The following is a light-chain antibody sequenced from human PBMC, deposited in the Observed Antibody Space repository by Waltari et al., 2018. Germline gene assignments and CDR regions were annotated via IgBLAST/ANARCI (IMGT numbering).Light chain of an antibody. V-gene: IGKV4-1*01. CDR3: QQYYSTPIT. Sequence: DIVMTQSPDSLAVSLGERATINCKSSQSVLYSSNNKNYLAWYQQKPGQPPKLLICWASIRESGVPDRFSGSGSGTDFTLTISSLQAEDVAVYYCQQYYSTPITFGQGTRLEIK. J-gene: IGKJ5*01. CDR2: WAS. CDR1: QSVLYSSNNKNY.